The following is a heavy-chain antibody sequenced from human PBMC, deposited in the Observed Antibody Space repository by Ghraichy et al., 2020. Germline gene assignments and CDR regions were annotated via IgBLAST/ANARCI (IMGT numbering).Heavy chain of an antibody. D-gene: IGHD3-22*01. CDR1: GGTFSSYA. Sequence: SVKVSCKASGGTFSSYAISWVRQAPGQGLEWMGGIIPIFGTANYAQKFQGRVTITADESTSTAYMELSSLRSEDTAVYYCARSRGGYYDSSGYKYYYYGMDVWGQGTTVTVSS. V-gene: IGHV1-69*13. J-gene: IGHJ6*02. CDR2: IIPIFGTA. CDR3: ARSRGGYYDSSGYKYYYYGMDV.